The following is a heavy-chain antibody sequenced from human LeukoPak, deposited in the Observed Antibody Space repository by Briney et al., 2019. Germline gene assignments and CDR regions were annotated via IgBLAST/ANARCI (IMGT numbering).Heavy chain of an antibody. D-gene: IGHD1-26*01. V-gene: IGHV3-21*01. Sequence: GGSLRLSCAASGFTFSSYSMNWVRQAPGKGLEWVSSISSSSSYIYYADSVKGRFTISRDNANNSLYLQMNSLRAEDTAVYYCARDGATSYYYYGVDVWGQGTTVTVSS. J-gene: IGHJ6*02. CDR1: GFTFSSYS. CDR2: ISSSSSYI. CDR3: ARDGATSYYYYGVDV.